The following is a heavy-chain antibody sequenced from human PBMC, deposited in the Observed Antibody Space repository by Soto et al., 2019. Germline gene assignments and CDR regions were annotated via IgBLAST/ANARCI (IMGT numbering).Heavy chain of an antibody. CDR2: INPNSGGT. Sequence: ASVKGSCKASGYTFTGYYMHWVRQAPGQGLEWMGWINPNSGGTNYAQKFQGWVTMTRDTSISTAYMELSRLRSDDTAVYYCAREVIAVAGTDYYYYYGMDVWGQGTTVTVSS. V-gene: IGHV1-2*04. CDR3: AREVIAVAGTDYYYYYGMDV. J-gene: IGHJ6*02. CDR1: GYTFTGYY. D-gene: IGHD6-19*01.